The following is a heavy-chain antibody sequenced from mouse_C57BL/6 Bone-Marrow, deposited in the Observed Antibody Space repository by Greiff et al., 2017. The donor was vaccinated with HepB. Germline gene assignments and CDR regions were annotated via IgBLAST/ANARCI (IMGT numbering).Heavy chain of an antibody. CDR1: GYTFTGYW. J-gene: IGHJ3*01. CDR2: ILPGSGST. V-gene: IGHV1-9*01. Sequence: VQLQESGAELARPGASVKMSCKASGYTFTGYWIEWVKQRPGHGLEWIGEILPGSGSTNYNEKFKGKATFTADTSSNTAYMQLSSLSTEDSAIYYCARVTWDVGGFAYWGQGTLVTVSA. D-gene: IGHD4-1*01. CDR3: ARVTWDVGGFAY.